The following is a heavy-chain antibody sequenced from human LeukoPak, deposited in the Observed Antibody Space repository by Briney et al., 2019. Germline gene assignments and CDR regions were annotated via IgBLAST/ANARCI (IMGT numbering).Heavy chain of an antibody. CDR3: ARDRDSSSWYNYYGMDV. V-gene: IGHV4-31*03. CDR1: GGSISSGGYY. J-gene: IGHJ6*02. CDR2: IYYSGST. D-gene: IGHD6-13*01. Sequence: TLSLTCTVSGGSISSGGYYWSWVRQHPGKGLEWIGYIYYSGSTYYNPSLKSRVTISVDTSKNQFSLKLSSVAAADTAVCYCARDRDSSSWYNYYGMDVWGQGTTVTVSS.